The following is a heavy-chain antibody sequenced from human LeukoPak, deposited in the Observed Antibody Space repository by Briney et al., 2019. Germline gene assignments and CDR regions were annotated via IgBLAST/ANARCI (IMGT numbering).Heavy chain of an antibody. CDR3: TRQYSGGMDV. D-gene: IGHD5-12*01. Sequence: SQTLSLICAISGDSVSSKSAAGNWIRQSPSRGLEWQGRTYYRSKWFNGYAVSVKGRITISPDTSKNHFSLQLNFVTPEDTAVYYCTRQYSGGMDVWGQGTTVTVSS. V-gene: IGHV6-1*01. CDR1: GDSVSSKSAA. CDR2: TYYRSKWFN. J-gene: IGHJ6*02.